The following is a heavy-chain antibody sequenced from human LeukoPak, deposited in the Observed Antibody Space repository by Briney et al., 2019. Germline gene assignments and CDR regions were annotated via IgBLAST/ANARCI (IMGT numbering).Heavy chain of an antibody. CDR2: INPNGGST. V-gene: IGHV1-46*01. CDR1: LYTFTSYY. D-gene: IGHD2-2*01. CDR3: ASLPAATGAHAFDI. Sequence: ASVKVSCKASLYTFTSYYMHWVRHAPGQGLEWIGIINPNGGSTNYAQKFQGRITMTRDTSTSTVYMEVSGLRSEDTALYYCASLPAATGAHAFDIWGQGTMVIVS. J-gene: IGHJ3*02.